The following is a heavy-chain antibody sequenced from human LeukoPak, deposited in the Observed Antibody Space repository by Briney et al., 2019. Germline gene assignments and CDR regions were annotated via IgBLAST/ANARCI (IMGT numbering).Heavy chain of an antibody. Sequence: SETLSLTCAVYGGSFSGYYWSWIRQPPGKGLEWIGEINYSGSTNYNPSLKSRVTISVDTSKNQFSLKLSSVTAADTAVYYCARGQRWFGELKNWFDPWGQGTLVTVSS. CDR1: GGSFSGYY. D-gene: IGHD3-10*01. V-gene: IGHV4-34*01. CDR3: ARGQRWFGELKNWFDP. CDR2: INYSGST. J-gene: IGHJ5*02.